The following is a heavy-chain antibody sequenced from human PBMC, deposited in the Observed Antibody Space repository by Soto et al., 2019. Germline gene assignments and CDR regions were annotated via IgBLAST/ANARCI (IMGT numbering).Heavy chain of an antibody. J-gene: IGHJ4*02. Sequence: PGGSLRLSXAASGFTFSSYAMSWVRQAPGKGLEWVSAISGSGGSTYYADSVKGRFTISRDNSKNTLYLQMNSLRAEDTAVYYCAKGLRSPFYYFDYWGQGTLVTVSS. CDR2: ISGSGGST. CDR3: AKGLRSPFYYFDY. V-gene: IGHV3-23*01. D-gene: IGHD3-16*01. CDR1: GFTFSSYA.